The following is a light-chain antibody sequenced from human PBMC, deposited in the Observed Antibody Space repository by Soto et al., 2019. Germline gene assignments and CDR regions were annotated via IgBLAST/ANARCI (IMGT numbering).Light chain of an antibody. CDR3: CSYAGSYTFV. Sequence: QSALTQPASVSGSPGQSITISCTGTSSDIGAYNFVSWYQQHPGKAPKLMISEGSERSSGVSNRFSGSKSGNTASLTISGLQAEDEADYYCCSYAGSYTFVFGTGTKLTVL. CDR1: SSDIGAYNF. J-gene: IGLJ1*01. CDR2: EGS. V-gene: IGLV2-23*01.